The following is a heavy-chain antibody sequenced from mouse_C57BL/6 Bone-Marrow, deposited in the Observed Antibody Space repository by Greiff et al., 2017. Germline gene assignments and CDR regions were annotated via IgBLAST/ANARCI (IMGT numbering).Heavy chain of an antibody. V-gene: IGHV1-61*01. D-gene: IGHD1-1*02. CDR2: IYPSDSET. CDR3: ARSPYYGLFAY. Sequence: QVQLQQPGAELVRPGSSVKLSCKASGYTFTSYWMDWVKQRPGQGLEWIGNIYPSDSETHYNQKLQDKATLTVDKSSSTAYMQLSSLTSGFSAVYYCARSPYYGLFAYWGQGTLVTVSA. J-gene: IGHJ3*01. CDR1: GYTFTSYW.